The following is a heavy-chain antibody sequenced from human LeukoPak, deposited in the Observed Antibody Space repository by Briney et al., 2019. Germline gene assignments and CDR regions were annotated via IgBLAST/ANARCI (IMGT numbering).Heavy chain of an antibody. Sequence: GGSLRLSCAASGFTFSSYGLHWVRQAPGKGLEWVAVISYDGSNEYYADSVKGRFTISRDNSKNTLYLKMISLRAEDTAVYYCAKDTGHYYYYYGMDVWGQGTTVTVSS. V-gene: IGHV3-30*18. J-gene: IGHJ6*02. D-gene: IGHD4-11*01. CDR3: AKDTGHYYYYYGMDV. CDR1: GFTFSSYG. CDR2: ISYDGSNE.